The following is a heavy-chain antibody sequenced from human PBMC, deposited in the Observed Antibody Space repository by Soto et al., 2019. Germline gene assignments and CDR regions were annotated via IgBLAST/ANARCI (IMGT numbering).Heavy chain of an antibody. Sequence: PGGSLRLSCAGSGFSLSDYYMSWMRQAPGKGLEWVSYISSSGSSIYYADSVKGRFTISRDNAKNSMYLQMNGLRAEDTAMYYCATDRVTLPGTFGCWGQGTLVTVPS. CDR1: GFSLSDYY. V-gene: IGHV3-11*01. CDR2: ISSSGSSI. D-gene: IGHD6-13*01. J-gene: IGHJ4*02. CDR3: ATDRVTLPGTFGC.